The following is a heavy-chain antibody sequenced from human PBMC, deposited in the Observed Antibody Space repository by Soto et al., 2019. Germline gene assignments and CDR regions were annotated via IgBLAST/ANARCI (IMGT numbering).Heavy chain of an antibody. CDR2: INHSGST. V-gene: IGHV4-34*01. D-gene: IGHD6-13*01. Sequence: QVQLQQWGAGLLKPSETLSLTCAVYGGSFSGYYWSWIRQPPGKGLEWIGEINHSGSTNYNPSLKSPVTISVDMSKIQFSLKLSSVTAADTAVYYCARGGRQQLIPTPISYKIDYWGQETLVTVSS. CDR3: ARGGRQQLIPTPISYKIDY. J-gene: IGHJ4*02. CDR1: GGSFSGYY.